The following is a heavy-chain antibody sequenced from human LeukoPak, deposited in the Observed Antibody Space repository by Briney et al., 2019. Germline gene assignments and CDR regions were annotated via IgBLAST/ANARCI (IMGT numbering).Heavy chain of an antibody. Sequence: PGGSLRLSCAASGFTFSNAWMSWVRQAPGKGLEWVGRIKSKTDGGTTDYAAPVKGRFTISRDDSKNTLYLQMNSLKTEDTAVYYCTRDGNGYSYGSGGDAFDIWGQGTMVTVSS. CDR3: TRDGNGYSYGSGGDAFDI. CDR1: GFTFSNAW. D-gene: IGHD5-18*01. CDR2: IKSKTDGGTT. J-gene: IGHJ3*02. V-gene: IGHV3-15*01.